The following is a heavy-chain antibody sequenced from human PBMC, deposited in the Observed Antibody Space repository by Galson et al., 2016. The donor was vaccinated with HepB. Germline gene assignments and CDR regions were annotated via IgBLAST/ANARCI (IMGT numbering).Heavy chain of an antibody. CDR3: ARESRSTWNYLDS. J-gene: IGHJ4*02. Sequence: SETLSLTCTVSGDSVSSDGYSWNWVRQAPGKGLEWMANMEYIGNTNFNPSLKSRITISVDTSKNQFPLKLTSVTAADTAVYFCARESRSTWNYLDSWGQGTLVTVSS. D-gene: IGHD1-26*01. CDR1: GDSVSSDGYS. CDR2: MEYIGNT. V-gene: IGHV4-61*08.